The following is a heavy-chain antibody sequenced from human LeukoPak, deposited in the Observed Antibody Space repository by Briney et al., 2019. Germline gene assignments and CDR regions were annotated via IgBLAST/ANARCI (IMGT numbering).Heavy chain of an antibody. Sequence: SETLSLTCTVSGGSISSHYWSWIRQPPGKGLEWIGYIYYSGSTNYNPSLKSRVTISVDTSKNQFCLKLSSVTAADTAVYYCARYSSGWYRGTGHSDYWGQGTLVTVSS. CDR3: ARYSSGWYRGTGHSDY. CDR2: IYYSGST. D-gene: IGHD6-19*01. J-gene: IGHJ4*02. V-gene: IGHV4-59*11. CDR1: GGSISSHY.